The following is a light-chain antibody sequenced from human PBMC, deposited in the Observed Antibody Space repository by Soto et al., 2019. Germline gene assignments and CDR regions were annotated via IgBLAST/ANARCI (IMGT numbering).Light chain of an antibody. CDR2: GAS. V-gene: IGKV3-20*01. J-gene: IGKJ2*01. Sequence: EIVLTQSPGTLSLSPGERATLSCRASQSVSSSYLAWYQQKPGQAPRLLIYGASSRATGTPDRFSGSGSGTDFTLTISRLEPEDFAVYYCQQYCSSPPYTFGQGTKLEIK. CDR3: QQYCSSPPYT. CDR1: QSVSSSY.